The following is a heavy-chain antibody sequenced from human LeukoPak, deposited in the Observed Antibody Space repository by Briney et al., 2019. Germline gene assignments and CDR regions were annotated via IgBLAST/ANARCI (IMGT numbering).Heavy chain of an antibody. D-gene: IGHD6-13*01. J-gene: IGHJ4*02. Sequence: GGSLGLSCAASGFTFSDYYMSWIRQAPGKGLEWVSYISSSGSTIYYADSVKGRFTISRDNAMNSLYLQMNNLRAEDTAIYYCARSLPYGTTWYGRSDFWGQGTLVTVSS. CDR2: ISSSGSTI. V-gene: IGHV3-11*01. CDR1: GFTFSDYY. CDR3: ARSLPYGTTWYGRSDF.